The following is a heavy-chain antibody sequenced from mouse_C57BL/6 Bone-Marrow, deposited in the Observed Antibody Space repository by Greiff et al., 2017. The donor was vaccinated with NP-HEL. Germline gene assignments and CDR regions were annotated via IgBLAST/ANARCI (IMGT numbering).Heavy chain of an antibody. V-gene: IGHV1-81*01. CDR2: IYPRSGNT. D-gene: IGHD2-5*01. Sequence: QVQLQQSGAELARPGASVKLSCKASGYTFTSYGISWVKQRTGQGLEWIGEIYPRSGNTYYNEKFKGKATLTADKSSSTAYMELRSLTSENSAVYFCARRTHSCYSKDYWGQGTTLTVSS. CDR1: GYTFTSYG. CDR3: ARRTHSCYSKDY. J-gene: IGHJ2*01.